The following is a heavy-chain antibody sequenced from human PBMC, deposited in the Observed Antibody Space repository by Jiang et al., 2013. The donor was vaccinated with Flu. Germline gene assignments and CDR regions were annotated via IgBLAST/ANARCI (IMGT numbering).Heavy chain of an antibody. Sequence: KVSCKASGGTFSSYAISWVRQAPGQGLEWMGGIIPIFGTANYAQKFQGRVTITADESTSTAYMELSSLRSEDTAVYYCARSPLRLMAGAFDIWGQGTMVTISS. V-gene: IGHV1-69*01. CDR3: ARSPLRLMAGAFDI. CDR1: GGTFSSYA. D-gene: IGHD5-24*01. J-gene: IGHJ3*02. CDR2: IIPIFGTA.